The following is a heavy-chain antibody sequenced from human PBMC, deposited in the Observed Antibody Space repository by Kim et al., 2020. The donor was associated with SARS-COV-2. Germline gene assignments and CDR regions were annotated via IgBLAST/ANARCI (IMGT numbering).Heavy chain of an antibody. D-gene: IGHD6-25*01. Sequence: GGSLRLSCGVTGFTFSRYNMIWVRQAPGKGLEWVSSISSTSSYIYYADSVRGRFTISRDNAENSLFLQMNSLRGEDTAVYYCARAPAAAGDYWGQGILVTVSS. CDR3: ARAPAAAGDY. V-gene: IGHV3-21*06. CDR1: GFTFSRYN. CDR2: ISSTSSYI. J-gene: IGHJ4*02.